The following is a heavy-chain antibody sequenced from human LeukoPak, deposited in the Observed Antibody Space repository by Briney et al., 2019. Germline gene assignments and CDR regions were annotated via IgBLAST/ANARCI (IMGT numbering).Heavy chain of an antibody. V-gene: IGHV3-21*01. CDR2: ISSSSSYI. CDR3: ARDDDSSGYYQDY. J-gene: IGHJ4*02. Sequence: SGGSLRLSCAASGFTFSSYSMNWVRQAPGKGLEWVSSISSSSSYIYYADSVKGRFTISRDNAKNSLYLQMNSLRAEDTAVNYCARDDDSSGYYQDYWGQGTLVTVSS. D-gene: IGHD3-22*01. CDR1: GFTFSSYS.